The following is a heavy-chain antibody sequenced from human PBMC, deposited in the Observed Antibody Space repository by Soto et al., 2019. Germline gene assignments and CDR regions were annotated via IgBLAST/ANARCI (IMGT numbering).Heavy chain of an antibody. J-gene: IGHJ4*02. CDR3: ARLQAAAGDNDLTYDY. CDR1: GYSFTSYW. D-gene: IGHD6-13*01. Sequence: EVQLVQSGAEVKKPGESLRISCKGSGYSFTSYWISWVRQMPGKGLERMGRIDPSDSYTNYSPSFQRHVTISADKSISTAYLQWSSLKASDTAMHYCARLQAAAGDNDLTYDYWGQGTLVTVSS. CDR2: IDPSDSYT. V-gene: IGHV5-10-1*01.